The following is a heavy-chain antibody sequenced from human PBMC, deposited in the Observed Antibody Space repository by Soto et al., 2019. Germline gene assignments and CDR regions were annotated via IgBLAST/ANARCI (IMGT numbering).Heavy chain of an antibody. V-gene: IGHV3-48*01. Sequence: PGGSLRLSCAASGFTFSSYSMNWVRQAPGKGLEWVSYISSSSSTIYYADSVKGRFTISRDNAKNSLYLQMNSLRAEYTAVYYCARDADILTGSDAFDIWGQGTMVTVSS. D-gene: IGHD3-9*01. CDR3: ARDADILTGSDAFDI. CDR1: GFTFSSYS. J-gene: IGHJ3*02. CDR2: ISSSSSTI.